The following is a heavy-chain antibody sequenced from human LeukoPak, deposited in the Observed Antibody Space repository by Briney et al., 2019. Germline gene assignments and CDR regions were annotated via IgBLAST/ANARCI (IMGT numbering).Heavy chain of an antibody. J-gene: IGHJ6*03. CDR1: GYSISSGYY. V-gene: IGHV4-38-2*02. CDR3: ARGGERSYYDFWSGYPYYYYYYMDV. CDR2: IYHSGST. Sequence: SETLSLTCTVSGYSISSGYYWGWIRQPPGKGLEWIGSIYHSGSTYYNPSLKSRVTISVDTSKNQFSLKLSSVTAADTAVYYCARGGERSYYDFWSGYPYYYYYYMDVWGKGTTVTVSS. D-gene: IGHD3-3*01.